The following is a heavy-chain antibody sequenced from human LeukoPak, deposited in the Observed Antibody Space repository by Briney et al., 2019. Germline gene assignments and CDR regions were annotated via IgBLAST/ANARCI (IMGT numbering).Heavy chain of an antibody. V-gene: IGHV6-1*01. CDR3: ARGGRYPFDY. Sequence: SQTLSLTCAISGDSVSSNSAAWNWIRQSPSRGLEWLGGTYYRSKWYNEYAASLKSRITINPDTSKNQFSLQLNSVTPEDTAVYYCARGGRYPFDYWGQGTLVTVSS. J-gene: IGHJ4*02. D-gene: IGHD3-16*02. CDR1: GDSVSSNSAA. CDR2: TYYRSKWYN.